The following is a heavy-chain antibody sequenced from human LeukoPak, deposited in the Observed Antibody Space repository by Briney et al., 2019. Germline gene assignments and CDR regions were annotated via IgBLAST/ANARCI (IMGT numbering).Heavy chain of an antibody. J-gene: IGHJ3*02. CDR1: GGSISYYY. CDR3: ARHAYCGGDCFGGAFEI. D-gene: IGHD2-21*02. V-gene: IGHV4-59*08. CDR2: VYYSGST. Sequence: SETLSLTCTVSGGSISYYYWSWIRQPPGKGLDWIGYVYYSGSTSYNPSLKSRVTISLDTSKHQFSLKLNSVTAADTAVYYCARHAYCGGDCFGGAFEIWGQGTMVTVSS.